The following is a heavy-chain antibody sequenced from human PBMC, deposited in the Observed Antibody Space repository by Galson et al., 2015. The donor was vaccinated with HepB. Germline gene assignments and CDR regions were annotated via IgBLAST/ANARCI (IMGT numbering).Heavy chain of an antibody. D-gene: IGHD1-1*01. Sequence: SVKVSCKASGFTFTGSAVQWVRQARGQRLEWIGWIVVGSSNTNYAQKFQERVTITRDMSTTTVYMELRSLRSEDTAVYYCAASEGTVGAFDIWGQGTMVTVSS. CDR2: IVVGSSNT. CDR3: AASEGTVGAFDI. V-gene: IGHV1-58*01. CDR1: GFTFTGSA. J-gene: IGHJ3*02.